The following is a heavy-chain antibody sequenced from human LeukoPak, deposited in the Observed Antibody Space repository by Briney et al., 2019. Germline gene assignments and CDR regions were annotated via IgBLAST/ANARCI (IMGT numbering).Heavy chain of an antibody. Sequence: GGSLRLSCAASGFTFSSYAMTWVRQAPGKGLEWVSTISGSGGTTYYADSVKGRFTISRDNSKNTLYLQMNSLRAEDTAVYYCAREVGQYYDTSGFVDWGQGTLVTVSS. CDR1: GFTFSSYA. V-gene: IGHV3-23*01. J-gene: IGHJ4*02. CDR2: ISGSGGTT. CDR3: AREVGQYYDTSGFVD. D-gene: IGHD3-22*01.